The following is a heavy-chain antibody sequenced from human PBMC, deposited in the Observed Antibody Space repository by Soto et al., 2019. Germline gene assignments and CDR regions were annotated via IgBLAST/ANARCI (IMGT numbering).Heavy chain of an antibody. V-gene: IGHV4-4*07. CDR2: IYATGTA. CDR1: GASTIVFY. Sequence: TSETLTLTCSVSGASTIVFYWSWSRRSAGKGLEWIGRIYATGTADNNPSLKSRVMMSVDTSKKQSSLKLRSVTAADTAVYYCGRGGTKTLRDWFDPWGQGISVTVSS. D-gene: IGHD1-1*01. CDR3: GRGGTKTLRDWFDP. J-gene: IGHJ5*02.